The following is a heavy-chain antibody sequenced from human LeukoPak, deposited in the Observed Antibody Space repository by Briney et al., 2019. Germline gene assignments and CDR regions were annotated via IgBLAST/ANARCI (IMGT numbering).Heavy chain of an antibody. J-gene: IGHJ4*02. CDR1: GYTLTHHG. Sequence: GASVKASFTASGYTLTHHGISWVRQAPGQGLEWMGWISCYNGDTIYAQNVQGRVTMTTDASTRTAYIELRNLRSDDTAMYYCARDPSNSSGYHAHFDSWGQGTLVTVSS. CDR2: ISCYNGDT. CDR3: ARDPSNSSGYHAHFDS. V-gene: IGHV1-18*01. D-gene: IGHD3-22*01.